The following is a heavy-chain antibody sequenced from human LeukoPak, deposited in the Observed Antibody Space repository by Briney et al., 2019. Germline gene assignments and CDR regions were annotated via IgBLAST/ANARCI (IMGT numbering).Heavy chain of an antibody. V-gene: IGHV3-48*03. CDR1: LVTPSRYK. J-gene: IGHJ6*04. CDR3: ARDLSDV. Sequence: GCPRPSPAASLVTPSRYKMNSVSESPREGVGWGSYISSSGSTIYYADSVKGRFTITRDNAKNSLYLQMNSLRAEDTAVYYCARDLSDVWGKGTTVTASS. CDR2: ISSSGSTI.